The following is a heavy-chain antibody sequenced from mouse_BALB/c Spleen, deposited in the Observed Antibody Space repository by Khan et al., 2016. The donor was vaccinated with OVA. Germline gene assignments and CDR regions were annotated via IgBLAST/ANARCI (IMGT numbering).Heavy chain of an antibody. CDR1: GFTFSRFG. Sequence: EVELVESGGGLVQPGGSRKLSCAASGFTFSRFGMHWVRQAPEKGLEWVAYISSGSSTIYYADTVKGRFTISRDNPKNTLFLQMTSLRSEETAMYYCARDFNFDYWGQGTTLTVSS. J-gene: IGHJ2*01. V-gene: IGHV5-17*02. CDR3: ARDFNFDY. CDR2: ISSGSSTI.